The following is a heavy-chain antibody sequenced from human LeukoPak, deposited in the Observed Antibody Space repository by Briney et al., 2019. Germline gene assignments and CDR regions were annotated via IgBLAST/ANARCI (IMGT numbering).Heavy chain of an antibody. J-gene: IGHJ4*02. D-gene: IGHD2-8*01. CDR1: GGTFSSYA. CDR3: AREAYCTNGVCHIDY. V-gene: IGHV1-69*06. Sequence: ASVKVSCKASGGTFSSYAISWVRQAPGQGLEWMGGIIPIFGTASYAQKFQGRVTITADKSTSTAYMELSSLRSEDTAVYYCAREAYCTNGVCHIDYWGQGTLVTVSS. CDR2: IIPIFGTA.